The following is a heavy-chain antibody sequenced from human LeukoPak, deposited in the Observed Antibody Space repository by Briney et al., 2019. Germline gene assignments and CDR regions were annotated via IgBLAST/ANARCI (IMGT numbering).Heavy chain of an antibody. CDR2: IKQDGSEK. D-gene: IGHD2/OR15-2a*01. Sequence: GGSLRLSCAASGFTFDDYGMSWVRQAPGKGLEWVANIKQDGSEKYYVDSVKGRFTISRDNAKNSLYLQVNSLRAEDTAVYYCARSGNNYYYYMDVWGKGTTVTVSS. V-gene: IGHV3-7*01. CDR3: ARSGNNYYYYMDV. J-gene: IGHJ6*03. CDR1: GFTFDDYG.